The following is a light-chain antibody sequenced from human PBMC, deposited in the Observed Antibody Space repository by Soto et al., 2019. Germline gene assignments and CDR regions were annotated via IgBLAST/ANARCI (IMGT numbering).Light chain of an antibody. Sequence: DIQMTQSPSSLSASVGDRVTITCRARQGISEYLAWYQQKPGKAPKLLIYKASTLKSGVPSRFSGSGSGTEFTLTISSLQPDDFATYYCQHYNSYSEAFGQGTKVDIK. CDR2: KAS. CDR1: QGISEY. J-gene: IGKJ1*01. V-gene: IGKV1-5*03. CDR3: QHYNSYSEA.